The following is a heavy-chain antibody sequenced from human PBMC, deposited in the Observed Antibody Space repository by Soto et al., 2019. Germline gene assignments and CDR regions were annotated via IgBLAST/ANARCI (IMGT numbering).Heavy chain of an antibody. CDR3: ARSAAGTLWDY. CDR2: IYYSGST. Sequence: LPETLSLTCTVSGGSISSYYGSWIRQPPGKGLEWIGYIYYSGSTNYNPSLKNRVTISVDTSKDQFSLKLSSVTAADTAVYFCARSAAGTLWDYWGQGTLVTVSS. D-gene: IGHD6-13*01. V-gene: IGHV4-59*08. CDR1: GGSISSYY. J-gene: IGHJ4*02.